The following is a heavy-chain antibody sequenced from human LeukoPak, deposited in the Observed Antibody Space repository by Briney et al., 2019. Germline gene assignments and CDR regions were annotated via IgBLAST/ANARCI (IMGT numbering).Heavy chain of an antibody. D-gene: IGHD2-15*01. Sequence: SCKASGYTFSGYAMHWVRQAPGKGLEWVAVISYDGSNEYYADSVKGRFTISRDNSKNTLYLQMNSLRAEDTAVYYCARDGVVVAAKPPYFSDYWGRGTPVTVSS. V-gene: IGHV3-30-3*01. CDR2: ISYDGSNE. J-gene: IGHJ4*02. CDR1: GYTFSGYA. CDR3: ARDGVVVAAKPPYFSDY.